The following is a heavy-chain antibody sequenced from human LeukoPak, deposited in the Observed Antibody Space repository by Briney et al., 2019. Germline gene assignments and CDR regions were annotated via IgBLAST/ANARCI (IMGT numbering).Heavy chain of an antibody. CDR1: RFSFASYG. CDR2: ISGSIRGDGIT. Sequence: GGSLRLSCVASRFSFASYGMSWVRQVPGKGLEWVSDISGSIRGDGITNYADSVEGRFTISRDNSKKTLYLQMNSLRAEDTAVYYCAKGKINHDGAFDIWGQGTMVTVSS. CDR3: AKGKINHDGAFDI. D-gene: IGHD3-16*01. J-gene: IGHJ3*02. V-gene: IGHV3-23*01.